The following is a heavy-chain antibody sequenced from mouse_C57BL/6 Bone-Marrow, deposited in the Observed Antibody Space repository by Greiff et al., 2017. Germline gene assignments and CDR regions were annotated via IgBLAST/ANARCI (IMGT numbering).Heavy chain of an antibody. CDR1: GYAFSSSW. J-gene: IGHJ3*01. CDR2: IYPGDGDT. V-gene: IGHV1-82*01. D-gene: IGHD3-2*02. Sequence: LMEPGASVKISCKASGYAFSSSWMNWVKQRPGKGLEWIGRIYPGDGDTNYNGKFKGKATLTADKSSSTAYMQLSSLTSEDSAVYFCARGGSSGPFAYWGQGTLVTVSA. CDR3: ARGGSSGPFAY.